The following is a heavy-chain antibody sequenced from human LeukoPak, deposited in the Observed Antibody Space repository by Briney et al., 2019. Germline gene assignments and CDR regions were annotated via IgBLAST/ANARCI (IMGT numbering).Heavy chain of an antibody. D-gene: IGHD2-21*01. CDR3: ARGVVIAPQTFDY. CDR2: IYHSGST. J-gene: IGHJ4*02. Sequence: SETLSLTCTVSGVSISSSNSYWGWIRQPPGKGLEWIGSIYHSGSTYYNPSLKSRVTISVDTSKNQFSLKLSSVTAADTAVYYCARGVVIAPQTFDYWGQGTLVTVSS. CDR1: GVSISSSNSY. V-gene: IGHV4-39*07.